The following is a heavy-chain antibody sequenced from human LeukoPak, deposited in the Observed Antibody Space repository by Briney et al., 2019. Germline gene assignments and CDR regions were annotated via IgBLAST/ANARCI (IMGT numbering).Heavy chain of an antibody. CDR2: ISSSGSTI. D-gene: IGHD1-26*01. J-gene: IGHJ4*02. CDR3: ARDKIVGATHFDY. V-gene: IGHV3-11*04. CDR1: GFTFSDYY. Sequence: GGSLRLSCAASGFTFSDYYMNWVRQAPGKGLEWVSYISSSGSTIYYADSVKGRFTISRDNAKNSLYLQMNSLRAEDTAVYYCARDKIVGATHFDYWGQGTLVTVSS.